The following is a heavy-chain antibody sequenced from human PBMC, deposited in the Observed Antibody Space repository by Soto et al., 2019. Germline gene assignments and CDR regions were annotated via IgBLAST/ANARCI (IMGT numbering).Heavy chain of an antibody. D-gene: IGHD6-13*01. CDR1: GFTFSSYG. J-gene: IGHJ4*02. V-gene: IGHV3-33*01. CDR3: AREEAAGTDPSRVHEHFDY. CDR2: IWYDGSNK. Sequence: GGSLRLSCAASGFTFSSYGMHWVRQAPGKGLEWVAVIWYDGSNKYYADSVKGRFTISRDNSKNTLYLQMNSLRAEDTAVYYCAREEAAGTDPSRVHEHFDYWGQGTLVTVSS.